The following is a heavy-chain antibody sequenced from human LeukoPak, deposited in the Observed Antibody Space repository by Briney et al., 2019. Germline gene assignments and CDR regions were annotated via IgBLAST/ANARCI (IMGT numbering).Heavy chain of an antibody. CDR1: GFTFSSYG. D-gene: IGHD6-19*01. J-gene: IGHJ3*02. CDR2: ISYDGSNK. Sequence: GGSLRLSCAASGFTFSSYGMHWVRQAPGKGLEWVAVISYDGSNKYYADSVKGRFTISRDNSKNTLYLQMNSLREEDTAVYYCAKDRGSGWAGDAFDIWGQGTMVTVSS. CDR3: AKDRGSGWAGDAFDI. V-gene: IGHV3-30*18.